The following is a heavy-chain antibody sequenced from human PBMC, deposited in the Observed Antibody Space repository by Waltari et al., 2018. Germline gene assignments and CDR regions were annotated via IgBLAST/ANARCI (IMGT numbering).Heavy chain of an antibody. CDR3: ARDGIGSTKPQGWFDP. J-gene: IGHJ5*02. CDR1: GGSISSPY. V-gene: IGHV4-59*11. D-gene: IGHD1-26*01. CDR2: IYYSGRT. Sequence: QVQLQESGPGLVKPSETLSLTCTGPGGSISSPYWTWIRQPPGKGLEWIGYIYYSGRTNYNPSRKSRVTISVDTSKNQFSLKLSSVTAADTAVYYCARDGIGSTKPQGWFDPWGQGTLVTVSS.